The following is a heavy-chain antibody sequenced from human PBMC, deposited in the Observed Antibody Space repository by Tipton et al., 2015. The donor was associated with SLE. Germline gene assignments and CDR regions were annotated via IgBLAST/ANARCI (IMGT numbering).Heavy chain of an antibody. Sequence: LRLSCTVSGGSISGTSHYWGWIRQSPGKGLEWLGSIYYSGTTYYNPSLKSRVTISVDTSKNQISLKLRAVTATDTAVYYWAGTPWLVRFEYWGQGTLVNVSP. CDR1: GGSISGTSHY. D-gene: IGHD6-19*01. J-gene: IGHJ4*02. CDR3: AGTPWLVRFEY. V-gene: IGHV4-39*01. CDR2: IYYSGTT.